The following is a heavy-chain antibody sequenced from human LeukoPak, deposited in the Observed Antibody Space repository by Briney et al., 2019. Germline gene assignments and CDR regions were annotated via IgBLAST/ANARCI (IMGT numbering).Heavy chain of an antibody. CDR3: AKDSRAALVGPYYMDV. V-gene: IGHV3-30*02. D-gene: IGHD6-25*01. Sequence: QPGGSLRLSCAASGFTFSSYSMNWVRQAPGKGLEWVAFIRYDETNEYYADSVKGRFTISRDNSKNTLYLQMNSLRTEDTAVYYCAKDSRAALVGPYYMDVWGKGTTVTISS. J-gene: IGHJ6*03. CDR1: GFTFSSYS. CDR2: IRYDETNE.